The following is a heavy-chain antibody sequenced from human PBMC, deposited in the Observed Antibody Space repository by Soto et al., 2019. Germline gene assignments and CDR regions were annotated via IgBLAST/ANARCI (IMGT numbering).Heavy chain of an antibody. V-gene: IGHV5-10-1*01. D-gene: IGHD2-15*01. Sequence: GESLKISCKGSGYSFTSYWISWVRQMPGKGLEWMGRIDPSDSYTNYSPSFQGHVTISADKSISTAYLQWSSLKASDTAMYYCARHQVSSEDIVVVVAANYYYYYGMDVWGQGTTVTVSS. CDR2: IDPSDSYT. J-gene: IGHJ6*02. CDR1: GYSFTSYW. CDR3: ARHQVSSEDIVVVVAANYYYYYGMDV.